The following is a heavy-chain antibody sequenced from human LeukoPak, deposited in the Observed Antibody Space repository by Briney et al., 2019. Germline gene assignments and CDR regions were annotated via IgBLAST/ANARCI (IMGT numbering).Heavy chain of an antibody. CDR3: AKDGGGSGSYYSYYYYYYMDV. CDR1: GFTFDDYA. D-gene: IGHD3-10*01. CDR2: ISWYSGSI. V-gene: IGHV3-9*01. J-gene: IGHJ6*03. Sequence: GGSLRLSCAASGFTFDDYAMHWVRQAPGKGLEWVSGISWYSGSIGYADSVKGRFTISRDNAKNSLYLQMNSLRAEDTALYYCAKDGGGSGSYYSYYYYYYMDVWGKGTTVTISS.